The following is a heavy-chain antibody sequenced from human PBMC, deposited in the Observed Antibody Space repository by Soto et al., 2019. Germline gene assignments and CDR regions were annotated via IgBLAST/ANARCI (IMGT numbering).Heavy chain of an antibody. CDR3: AGDRGVGSTPGPPEYLQH. D-gene: IGHD1-26*01. Sequence: ASVKVSCKASGYTFTSYYMHWVRQAPGQGLEWMGIINPSGGSTSYAQKFQGRVTMTRDTSTSTVYMELSSLRSEDTAAYYCAGDRGVGSTPGPPEYLQHWGQGTLVTVYS. V-gene: IGHV1-46*01. CDR1: GYTFTSYY. J-gene: IGHJ1*01. CDR2: INPSGGST.